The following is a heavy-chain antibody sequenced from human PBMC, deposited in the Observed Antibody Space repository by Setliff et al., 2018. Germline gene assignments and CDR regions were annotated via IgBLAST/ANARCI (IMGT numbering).Heavy chain of an antibody. J-gene: IGHJ6*03. D-gene: IGHD2-15*01. V-gene: IGHV3-66*03. CDR3: AKDVGRGSGYYYYTDV. CDR2: IFINGRGKE. Sequence: GGSLRLSCAASGFTVSSNYMSWVRQAPGKGLEWVSVIFINGRGKEYYGDSVKGRFTISRDNFKNTLYLQMSSLRVEDTAVYYCAKDVGRGSGYYYYTDVWGKGTTVTVSS. CDR1: GFTVSSNY.